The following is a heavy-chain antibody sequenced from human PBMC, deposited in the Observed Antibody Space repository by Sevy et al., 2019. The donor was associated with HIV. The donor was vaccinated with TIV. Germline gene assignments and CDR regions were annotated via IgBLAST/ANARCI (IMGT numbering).Heavy chain of an antibody. J-gene: IGHJ4*02. Sequence: GGSLRLSCAASGFTFNSYTMNWVRQAPGKGLEWVSSITSGSTYIYYADSVKGRFTISRDNARNSLYLQMSSLRAEDTAVYYCARDGGCSSTSFLLYFDYWGQGSLVTVSS. V-gene: IGHV3-21*01. CDR2: ITSGSTYI. CDR1: GFTFNSYT. D-gene: IGHD2-2*01. CDR3: ARDGGCSSTSFLLYFDY.